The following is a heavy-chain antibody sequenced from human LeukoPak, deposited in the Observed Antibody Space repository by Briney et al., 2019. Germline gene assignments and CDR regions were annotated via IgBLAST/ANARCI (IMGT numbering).Heavy chain of an antibody. CDR1: GDSISSYY. CDR2: IYYSGST. J-gene: IGHJ4*02. Sequence: SETLSLTCTVSGDSISSYYWSWIRQPPGKGLEWIGYIYYSGSTNYNPSLKSRVTISVDTSKNQFSLKLSSVTAADTAVYYCARHPNDFWSGYPRGYFDYWGQGTLVTVSS. V-gene: IGHV4-59*01. D-gene: IGHD3-3*01. CDR3: ARHPNDFWSGYPRGYFDY.